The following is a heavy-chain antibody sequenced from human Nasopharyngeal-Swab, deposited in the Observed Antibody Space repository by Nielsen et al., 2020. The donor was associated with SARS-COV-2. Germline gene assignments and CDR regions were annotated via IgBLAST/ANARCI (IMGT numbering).Heavy chain of an antibody. J-gene: IGHJ4*02. D-gene: IGHD6-13*01. CDR3: ARGIIAAAED. V-gene: IGHV3-30-3*01. CDR2: ISYDGSTK. Sequence: WGSLRLSCAASGFTFTSYYIHWVRQAPGKGLEWVAVISYDGSTKYYADSVKGRFTVSRDNSKNTLYLQMNSLRAEDTAVYYCARGIIAAAEDWGQGTLVTVSS. CDR1: GFTFTSYY.